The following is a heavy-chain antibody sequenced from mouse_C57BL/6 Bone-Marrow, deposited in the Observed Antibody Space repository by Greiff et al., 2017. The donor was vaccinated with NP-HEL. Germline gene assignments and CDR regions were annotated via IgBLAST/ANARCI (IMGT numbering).Heavy chain of an antibody. CDR2: ISYDGST. J-gene: IGHJ1*03. D-gene: IGHD2-1*01. CDR1: GYSITSGYY. V-gene: IGHV3-6*01. CDR3: AIYYGNPWYFDV. Sequence: ESGPGLVKPSQSLSLTCSVTGYSITSGYYWNWIRQFQGNKLEWMGYISYDGSTNYKPSLKNRISITRDTTTNQFFLKLNSVTTEDSATYYCAIYYGNPWYFDVWGTGTTVTVSS.